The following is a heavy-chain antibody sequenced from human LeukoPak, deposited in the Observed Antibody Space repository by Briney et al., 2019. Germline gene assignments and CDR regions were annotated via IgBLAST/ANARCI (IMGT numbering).Heavy chain of an antibody. CDR3: ARDRGIAAAGDY. D-gene: IGHD6-13*01. Sequence: ASVKVSCKASGYTFTGYYMHWVRQAPGQGLEWMGWINPNSGGTNYAQKFQGRVTMTRDTSISTAYMELSRLRSDDMAVYYCARDRGIAAAGDYWGQGTLVTVSS. J-gene: IGHJ4*02. CDR1: GYTFTGYY. V-gene: IGHV1-2*02. CDR2: INPNSGGT.